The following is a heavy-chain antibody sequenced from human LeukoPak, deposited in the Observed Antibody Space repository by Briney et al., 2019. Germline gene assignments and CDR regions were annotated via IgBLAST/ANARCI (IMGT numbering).Heavy chain of an antibody. CDR3: TRGESGYCSSTSCGFDY. CDR1: GFTFSSYS. J-gene: IGHJ4*02. CDR2: ISSSSSTI. D-gene: IGHD2-2*01. Sequence: GGSLRLSCAASGFTFSSYSMNWVRQAPGKGLEWVSYISSSSSTIYYADSVKGRFTISRDNAKNSLYLQMNSLRAEDTAVYYCTRGESGYCSSTSCGFDYWGQGTLVTVSS. V-gene: IGHV3-48*01.